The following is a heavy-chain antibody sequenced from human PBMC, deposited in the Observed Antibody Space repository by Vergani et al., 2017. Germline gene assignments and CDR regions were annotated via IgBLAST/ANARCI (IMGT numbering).Heavy chain of an antibody. CDR1: GYTFTSYY. Sequence: QVQLVQSGAEVKKPGASVKVSCRASGYTFTSYYMHWVRQAPGQGLEWMGIINPSGGSTSYAQKFQGRVTMTRDTSTSTVYMELSSLRSEDTAVYYCARAIVGATTFDYWGQGTLVTVSS. J-gene: IGHJ4*02. D-gene: IGHD1-26*01. CDR3: ARAIVGATTFDY. CDR2: INPSGGST. V-gene: IGHV1-46*03.